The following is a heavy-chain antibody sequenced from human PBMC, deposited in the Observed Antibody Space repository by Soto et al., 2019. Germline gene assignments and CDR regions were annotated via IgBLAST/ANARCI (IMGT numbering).Heavy chain of an antibody. CDR3: AKDPLKWELHPPNWFDP. CDR2: ITRTDST. J-gene: IGHJ5*02. Sequence: GGSLRLSCTASGFTFSNYAMSWVRQAPGKGLEWVSAITRTDSTYYADSVKGRFTISRDNSRNTLYLQMNSLRAEDTAVYYCAKDPLKWELHPPNWFDPWGQGTLVTVSS. V-gene: IGHV3-23*01. CDR1: GFTFSNYA. D-gene: IGHD1-26*01.